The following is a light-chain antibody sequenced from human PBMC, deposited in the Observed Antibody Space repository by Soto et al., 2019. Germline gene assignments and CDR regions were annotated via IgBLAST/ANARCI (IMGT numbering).Light chain of an antibody. V-gene: IGKV1-39*01. CDR3: QQSYSTPS. J-gene: IGKJ4*01. CDR2: AAS. CDR1: QYVGSH. Sequence: DMQMTQSPSSLSASVGDRVTVTCRASQYVGSHFNWYQQKPGKAPKLLIYAASSLQSGVPSRFSGSGSATDFTLTISSLQPEDFATYYCQQSYSTPSFGGGTKVEI.